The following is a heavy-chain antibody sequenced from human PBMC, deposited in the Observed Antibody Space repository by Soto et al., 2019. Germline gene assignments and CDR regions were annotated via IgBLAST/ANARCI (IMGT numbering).Heavy chain of an antibody. Sequence: GESLKISCAASGFTFSNAWMSWVRQAPGKGLEWVGRIKSKTDGGTTDYAAPVKGRFTISRDDSKNTLYLQMNSLKTEDTAVYYCTTDYGYGSGSYDYWGQGTLVTVSS. CDR1: GFTFSNAW. CDR2: IKSKTDGGTT. D-gene: IGHD3-10*01. V-gene: IGHV3-15*01. J-gene: IGHJ4*02. CDR3: TTDYGYGSGSYDY.